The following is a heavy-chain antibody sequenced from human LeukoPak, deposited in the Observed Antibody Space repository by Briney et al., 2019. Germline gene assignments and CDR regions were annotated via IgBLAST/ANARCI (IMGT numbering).Heavy chain of an antibody. CDR1: GSSFNAYW. J-gene: IGHJ4*02. Sequence: GGSLRLSCAASGSSFNAYWMAWVRQAPGTGLEWVANINPAGSETFHVDPVKGRFSISRDHAKNLVYLQMNSLRAEDTAVYYCATFGLVAALDLWGQGTLVTVSS. CDR2: INPAGSET. V-gene: IGHV3-7*01. D-gene: IGHD5-12*01. CDR3: ATFGLVAALDL.